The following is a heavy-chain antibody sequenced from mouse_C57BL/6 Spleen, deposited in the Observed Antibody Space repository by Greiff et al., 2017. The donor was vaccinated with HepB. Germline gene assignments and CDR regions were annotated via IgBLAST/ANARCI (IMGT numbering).Heavy chain of an antibody. CDR1: GFSFNTYA. V-gene: IGHV10-1*01. CDR3: VRQGGWDGSSWYCDV. J-gene: IGHJ1*03. D-gene: IGHD4-1*01. CDR2: IRSKSNNYAT. Sequence: EVQLVESGGGLVQPKGSLKLSCAASGFSFNTYAMNWVRQAPGKGLEWVARIRSKSNNYATYYADSVKDRFTISRDDSESMLYLQMNNLKTEDTAMYYCVRQGGWDGSSWYCDVWGTGTTVTVSS.